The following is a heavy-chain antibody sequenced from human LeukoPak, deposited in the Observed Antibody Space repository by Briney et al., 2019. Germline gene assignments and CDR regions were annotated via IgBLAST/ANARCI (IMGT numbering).Heavy chain of an antibody. CDR3: APEDTAMVEHLDFDY. CDR2: ISNIGTSI. V-gene: IGHV3-21*01. CDR1: GFTFSRYS. Sequence: GGSLRLSCAVSGFTFSRYSMNWVRQAPGKGLEWVSSISNIGTSIYYADSVKGRFTISRDNAKNSLYLQMDSLRAEDTAEYYCAPEDTAMVEHLDFDYWGQGTLVTVSS. J-gene: IGHJ4*02. D-gene: IGHD5-18*01.